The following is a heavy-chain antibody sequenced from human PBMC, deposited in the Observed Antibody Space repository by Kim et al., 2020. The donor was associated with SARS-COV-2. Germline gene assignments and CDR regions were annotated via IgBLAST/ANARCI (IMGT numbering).Heavy chain of an antibody. CDR2: IIPIFGTA. CDR3: ATVRAVAGTAELGL. V-gene: IGHV1-69*13. Sequence: SVKVSCKASGGTFSSYAISWVRQAPGQGLEWMGGIIPIFGTANYAQKFQGRVTITADESTSTAYMELSSLRSEDTAVYYCATVRAVAGTAELGLWGQGTLVTVSS. J-gene: IGHJ4*02. CDR1: GGTFSSYA. D-gene: IGHD6-19*01.